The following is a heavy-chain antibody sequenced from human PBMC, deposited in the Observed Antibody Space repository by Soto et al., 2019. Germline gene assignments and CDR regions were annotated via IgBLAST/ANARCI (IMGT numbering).Heavy chain of an antibody. V-gene: IGHV5-51*01. J-gene: IGHJ6*04. Sequence: PGESLKISCKGSGYSFTSYWIGWVRQMPGKGLEWMGIIYPGDSDTRYSPSFQGQVTISADKSISTAYLQWSSLKASDTAMYYCASSIAARPHYYYGMDVWGKGTTVTVSS. CDR2: IYPGDSDT. D-gene: IGHD6-6*01. CDR3: ASSIAARPHYYYGMDV. CDR1: GYSFTSYW.